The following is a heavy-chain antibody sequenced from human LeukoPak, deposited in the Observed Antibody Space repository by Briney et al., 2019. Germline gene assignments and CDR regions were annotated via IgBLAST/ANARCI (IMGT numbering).Heavy chain of an antibody. CDR1: GFTFSTYW. CDR2: INQDGSEK. V-gene: IGHV3-7*01. Sequence: QTGGSLRLSCGASGFTFSTYWMSWVRQAPGKGLEWVANINQDGSEKYYVDSMEGRFTISRDNAKNSLYLQVNSLRAEDTAVYYCARVTSGLDYWGQGTLVTVSS. J-gene: IGHJ4*02. CDR3: ARVTSGLDY.